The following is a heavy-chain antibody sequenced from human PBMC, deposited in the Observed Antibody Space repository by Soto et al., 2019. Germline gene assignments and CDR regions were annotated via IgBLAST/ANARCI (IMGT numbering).Heavy chain of an antibody. CDR2: IYYSGST. Sequence: QLQLQESGPGLVKPSETLSLTCTVSGGSISSSSYYWGWIRQPPGKGLEWIWSIYYSGSTYYNPSLKSRVTISVDTSKTQLSLKLSSVTAADTAVYYCARGTPYYDSSGYYYDPYYFDYWGQGTLVTVSS. V-gene: IGHV4-39*01. CDR3: ARGTPYYDSSGYYYDPYYFDY. CDR1: GGSISSSSYY. D-gene: IGHD3-22*01. J-gene: IGHJ4*02.